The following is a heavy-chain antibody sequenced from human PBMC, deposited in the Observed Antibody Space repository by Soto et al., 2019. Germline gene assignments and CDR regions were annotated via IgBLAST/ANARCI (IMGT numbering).Heavy chain of an antibody. J-gene: IGHJ5*02. Sequence: SETLSLTCTVSGGSISSYYWSWIRQPPGKGLEWIGYIYYSGSTNYNPSLKSRVSISVDTSKNQFSLKLSSVTAADTAVYYCARGLRDTIFSLSNWFDPWGQGTLVTVSS. CDR1: GGSISSYY. CDR3: ARGLRDTIFSLSNWFDP. D-gene: IGHD3-3*01. V-gene: IGHV4-59*01. CDR2: IYYSGST.